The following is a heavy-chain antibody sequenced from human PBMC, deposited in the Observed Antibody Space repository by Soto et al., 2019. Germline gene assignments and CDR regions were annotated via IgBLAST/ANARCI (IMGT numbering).Heavy chain of an antibody. D-gene: IGHD3-16*02. CDR1: GFTFSSYD. CDR2: IGPAGDT. V-gene: IGHV3-13*01. Sequence: EVQLVESGGGLVQPGGSLRLSCAASGFTFSSYDMHWVRQATGKGLEWVSAIGPAGDTYSPGSVKGRFPISRENAKNSVYLQMNSLRAEDTAVYYCARDLVYYDYFWGSYRSRGYYGMDVWGQGTTVTVSS. J-gene: IGHJ6*02. CDR3: ARDLVYYDYFWGSYRSRGYYGMDV.